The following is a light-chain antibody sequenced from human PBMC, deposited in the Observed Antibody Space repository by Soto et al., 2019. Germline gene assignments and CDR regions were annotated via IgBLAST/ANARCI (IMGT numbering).Light chain of an antibody. V-gene: IGKV1-39*01. Sequence: VHMTQSSSSLSASVGNSVTIICRASQGISSYLAWYQQKIGKAPKLLIYAASSLQSGVPSRFSGSGYGTDFNLTISSLQPEDFATYYCQQSYSTPITFGQRTRLEIK. J-gene: IGKJ5*01. CDR2: AAS. CDR3: QQSYSTPIT. CDR1: QGISSY.